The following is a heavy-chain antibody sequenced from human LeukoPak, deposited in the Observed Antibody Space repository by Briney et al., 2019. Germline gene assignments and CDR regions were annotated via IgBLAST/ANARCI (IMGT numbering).Heavy chain of an antibody. CDR1: GYTFTGYY. V-gene: IGHV1-2*02. J-gene: IGHJ6*03. Sequence: VASVKVSCKASGYTFTGYYMHWVRQAPGQGLEWMGWINPNSGGTNYAQKFQGRVTMTRDTSISTAYMELSRLRSDDTAVYYCARDRDRYYYYMDVWGKGTTVTVSS. CDR3: ARDRDRYYYYMDV. D-gene: IGHD3-10*01. CDR2: INPNSGGT.